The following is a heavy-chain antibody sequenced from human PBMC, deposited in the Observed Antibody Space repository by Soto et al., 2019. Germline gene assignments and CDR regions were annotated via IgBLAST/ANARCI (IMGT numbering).Heavy chain of an antibody. D-gene: IGHD3-10*01. J-gene: IGHJ4*02. CDR2: FDPEDGET. CDR1: GYTLTELS. CDR3: ARIRLLWFGEPAY. V-gene: IGHV1-24*01. Sequence: ASVKVSCKVSGYTLTELSMHWVRQAPGKGLEWMGGFDPEDGETIYAQKFQGRVAITRDTSASTVYMELSGLRSEDTAIYYCARIRLLWFGEPAYWAQGTRVTVSS.